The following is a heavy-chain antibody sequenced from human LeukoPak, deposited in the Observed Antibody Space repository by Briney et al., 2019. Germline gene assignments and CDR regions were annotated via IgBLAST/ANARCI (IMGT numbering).Heavy chain of an antibody. D-gene: IGHD1-1*01. CDR2: ISGSGGTT. Sequence: GGSLRLSCATSGFTFSSYAMSWVRQAPGKGLEWVSAISGSGGTTYYADSVKGRFTISRDNSKNTLYLQMNSLRAGDTAVYNCAHHSSRGTFDNWGQGTLVTVSS. CDR3: AHHSSRGTFDN. V-gene: IGHV3-23*01. J-gene: IGHJ4*02. CDR1: GFTFSSYA.